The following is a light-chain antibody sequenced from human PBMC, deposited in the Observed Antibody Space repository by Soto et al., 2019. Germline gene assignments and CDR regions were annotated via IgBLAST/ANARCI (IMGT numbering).Light chain of an antibody. CDR1: SSNIGSNT. V-gene: IGLV1-44*01. CDR3: AAWDDSLNGRV. J-gene: IGLJ2*01. Sequence: QPVLTQPPSASGTPGQRVTISCSGSSSNIGSNTVNWYQQLPGTAPKLLIYSNNQRPSGVPDRFSDSKSGTSASLAISGLQSEDEADYYCAAWDDSLNGRVFGGGTKVTVL. CDR2: SNN.